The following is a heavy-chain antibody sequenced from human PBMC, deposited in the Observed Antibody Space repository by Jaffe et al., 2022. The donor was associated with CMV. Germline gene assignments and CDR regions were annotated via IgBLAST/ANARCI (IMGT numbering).Heavy chain of an antibody. D-gene: IGHD1-26*01. CDR2: IIPILGIA. Sequence: QVQLVQSGAEVKKPGSSVKVSCKASGGTFSSYAISWVRQAPGQGLEWMGRIIPILGIANYAQKFQGRVTITADKSTSTAYMELSSLRSEDTAVYYCARDPRIVGATPQPTYYFDYWGQGTLVTVSS. J-gene: IGHJ4*02. V-gene: IGHV1-69*09. CDR3: ARDPRIVGATPQPTYYFDY. CDR1: GGTFSSYA.